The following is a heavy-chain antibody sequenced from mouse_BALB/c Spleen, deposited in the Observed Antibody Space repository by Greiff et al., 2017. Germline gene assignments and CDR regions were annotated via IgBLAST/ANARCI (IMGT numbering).Heavy chain of an antibody. CDR2: INPSTGYT. J-gene: IGHJ3*01. CDR3: ARSYYDYDGRAAD. D-gene: IGHD2-4*01. V-gene: IGHV1-7*01. CDR1: GYTFTSYW. Sequence: QVQLKQSGAELAQPGASVKLSCKASGYTFTSYWMHWVKQRPGQGLEWIGYINPSTGYTEYNQKFKDKATLTADKSSSTAYMQLSSLTSEDSAVYYCARSYYDYDGRAADWGQGTLVTVSA.